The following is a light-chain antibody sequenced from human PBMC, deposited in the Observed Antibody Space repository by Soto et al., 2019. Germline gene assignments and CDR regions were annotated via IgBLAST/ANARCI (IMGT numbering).Light chain of an antibody. Sequence: EFVLTQSPGTLSLSPGERATLSCRASQSVSASYLAWYQQKPGQSPRLLIYGASSRATGIPDRFSGSGSGTDFTLPISRLEPEDFAVYFCQQYGSPWTFGQGTKVEIK. J-gene: IGKJ1*01. V-gene: IGKV3-20*01. CDR1: QSVSASY. CDR3: QQYGSPWT. CDR2: GAS.